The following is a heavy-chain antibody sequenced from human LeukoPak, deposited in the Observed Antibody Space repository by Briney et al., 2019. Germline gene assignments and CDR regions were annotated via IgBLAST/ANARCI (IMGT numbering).Heavy chain of an antibody. Sequence: GGSLRLSCAASGFTFDDCAMHWVRQAPGKGLEWVSLISGDGGSTYYADSVKGRFTISRDNSKNSLYLQMNSLRTEDTALYYCGADILTGYIDYWGQGTLVTVSS. V-gene: IGHV3-43*02. D-gene: IGHD3-9*01. J-gene: IGHJ4*02. CDR1: GFTFDDCA. CDR2: ISGDGGST. CDR3: GADILTGYIDY.